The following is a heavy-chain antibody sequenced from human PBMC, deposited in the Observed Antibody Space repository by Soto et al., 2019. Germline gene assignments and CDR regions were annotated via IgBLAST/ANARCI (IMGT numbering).Heavy chain of an antibody. CDR1: GYTFSNYG. D-gene: IGHD5-18*01. J-gene: IGHJ6*02. V-gene: IGHV1-18*01. Sequence: ASVKVSCKASGYTFSNYGISWVRQGPGQGLEWMGWISGYNGNTHYEEKVQDRIKMTTDTSTSTTYLELRSLRSDDTAVYFCARGPGFGFWYSYAFAMDVWGQGTTVTVSS. CDR2: ISGYNGNT. CDR3: ARGPGFGFWYSYAFAMDV.